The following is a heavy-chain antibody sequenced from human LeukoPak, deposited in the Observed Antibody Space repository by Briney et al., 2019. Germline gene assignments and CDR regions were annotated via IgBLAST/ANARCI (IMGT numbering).Heavy chain of an antibody. J-gene: IGHJ1*01. V-gene: IGHV3-7*03. CDR2: IKQDGSEK. Sequence: GGSLRLSCAASGFTFSSYWMSWVRQAPGKGLERVANIKQDGSEKYYVDSVKGRFTISRDNSKNTLYLQMNSLRAEDTAVYYCATPEAGATRAYFQHWGQGTLVTVSS. D-gene: IGHD2-15*01. CDR1: GFTFSSYW. CDR3: ATPEAGATRAYFQH.